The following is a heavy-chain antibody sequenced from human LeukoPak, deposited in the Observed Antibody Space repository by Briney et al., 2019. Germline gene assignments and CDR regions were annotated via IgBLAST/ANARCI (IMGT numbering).Heavy chain of an antibody. J-gene: IGHJ6*02. CDR2: ISYDGSNK. V-gene: IGHV3-30*03. Sequence: GRSLRLSCAASGFTFSSYGMHWVRQAPGKGLEWVAVISYDGSNKYYADSVKGRFTISRDNSKNTLYLQMNSLRSEDTAVYYCARVGKYSSSFGYYYYGMDVWGQGTTVTVSS. CDR3: ARVGKYSSSFGYYYYGMDV. D-gene: IGHD6-6*01. CDR1: GFTFSSYG.